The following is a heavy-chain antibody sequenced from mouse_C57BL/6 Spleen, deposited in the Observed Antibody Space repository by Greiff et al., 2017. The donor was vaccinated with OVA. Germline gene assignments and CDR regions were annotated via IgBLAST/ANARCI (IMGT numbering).Heavy chain of an antibody. CDR2: ISDGGSYT. V-gene: IGHV5-4*03. J-gene: IGHJ2*01. CDR3: ARGEITTVVYFDY. D-gene: IGHD1-1*01. CDR1: GFTFSSYA. Sequence: EVKLMESGGGLVKPGGSLKLSCAASGFTFSSYAMSWVRQTPEKRLEWVATISDGGSYTYYPDNVKGRFTISRDNAKNNLYLQMSHLKSEDTAMYYCARGEITTVVYFDYWGQGTTLTVSS.